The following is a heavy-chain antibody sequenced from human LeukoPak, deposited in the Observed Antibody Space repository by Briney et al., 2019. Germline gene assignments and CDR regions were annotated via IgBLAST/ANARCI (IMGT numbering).Heavy chain of an antibody. D-gene: IGHD1/OR15-1a*01. J-gene: IGHJ5*02. CDR1: GGSISGYY. V-gene: IGHV4-59*01. Sequence: PSETLSLPCTVSGGSISGYYWSWIRQPPGKGLEWIGYIYYSGSTNYNPSLKSRVTISVDTSKNQFSLKLSSVTAADTAVYYCARLTTGCQSGNWFDPRGQGTVVTVSS. CDR3: ARLTTGCQSGNWFDP. CDR2: IYYSGST.